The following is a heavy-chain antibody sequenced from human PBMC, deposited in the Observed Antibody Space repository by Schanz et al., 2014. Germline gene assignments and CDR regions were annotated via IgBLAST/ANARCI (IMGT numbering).Heavy chain of an antibody. Sequence: EVQLVESGGGLVQPGGSLRLSCSASGFTFSTFAMHWVRQAPGKGLLWVSSISGTGGDDTYYADSVKGRFTISRDNSKSTLYLQMNSLRAEDTAVYYCAKDGPGGSGSYSADGGMDVWGQGTTVTVSS. CDR1: GFTFSTFA. J-gene: IGHJ6*02. CDR3: AKDGPGGSGSYSADGGMDV. V-gene: IGHV3-23*04. CDR2: ISGTGGDDT. D-gene: IGHD3-10*01.